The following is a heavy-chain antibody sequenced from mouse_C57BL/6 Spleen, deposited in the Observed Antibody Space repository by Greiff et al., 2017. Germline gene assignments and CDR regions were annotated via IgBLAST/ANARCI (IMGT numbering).Heavy chain of an antibody. CDR1: GYTFTSYW. CDR2: IHPNSGST. CDR3: ARDGYYSPASDY. J-gene: IGHJ2*01. Sequence: QVQLQQSGAELVKPGASVKLSCKASGYTFTSYWMHWVKQRPGQGLEWIGMIHPNSGSTNYNEKFKSKATLTVDKSSSTAYMQLSSLTSEDSAVYFCARDGYYSPASDYWGQGTTLTVSS. D-gene: IGHD2-3*01. V-gene: IGHV1-64*01.